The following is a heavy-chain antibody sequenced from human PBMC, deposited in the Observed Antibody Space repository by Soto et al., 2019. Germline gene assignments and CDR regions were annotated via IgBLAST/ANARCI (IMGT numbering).Heavy chain of an antibody. V-gene: IGHV1-69*01. Sequence: QVQLVQSGAEVKKPGSSVKVSCKASGGTFSSYAISWVRQAPGQGLEWMGGIIPISDTTNYAQQFQGRVTITADESTSTAYMELSSLRSEDKAVYYCARSQGSSTSLEIYYYYYYGMDVWGQGTTVTVSS. CDR2: IIPISDTT. J-gene: IGHJ6*02. D-gene: IGHD2-2*01. CDR3: ARSQGSSTSLEIYYYYYYGMDV. CDR1: GGTFSSYA.